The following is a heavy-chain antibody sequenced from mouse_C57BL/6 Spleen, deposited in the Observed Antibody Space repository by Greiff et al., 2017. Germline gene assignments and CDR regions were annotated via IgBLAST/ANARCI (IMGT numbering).Heavy chain of an antibody. Sequence: VQLQQPGAELVRPGSSVKLSCKASGYTFTSYWMHWVKQRPIQGLEWIGNIDPSDSETHYNQKFKDKATLTVDKSSSTAYMQLSSLTSEDSAVYYCARGGLYSNYEMDYWGQGTSVTVSS. CDR3: ARGGLYSNYEMDY. J-gene: IGHJ4*01. CDR2: IDPSDSET. D-gene: IGHD2-5*01. CDR1: GYTFTSYW. V-gene: IGHV1-52*01.